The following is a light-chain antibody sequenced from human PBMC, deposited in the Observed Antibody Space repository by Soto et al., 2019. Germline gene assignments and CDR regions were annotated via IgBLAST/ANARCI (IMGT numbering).Light chain of an antibody. Sequence: EIVLTQSPGTLSLSPGERATLSCRASQSVSSSYLAWYQQKPGQAPRLLIYGASSRATGIPARFSGSGSGTAFDVTMSRLEPGDFAVYYCPQYCSSAWTCGQGTKVEIK. CDR3: PQYCSSAWT. CDR1: QSVSSSY. V-gene: IGKV3-20*01. CDR2: GAS. J-gene: IGKJ1*01.